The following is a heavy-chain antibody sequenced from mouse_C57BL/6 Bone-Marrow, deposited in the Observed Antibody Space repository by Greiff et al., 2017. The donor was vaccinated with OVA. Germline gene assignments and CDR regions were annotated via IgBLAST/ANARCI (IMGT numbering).Heavy chain of an antibody. V-gene: IGHV14-4*01. CDR3: TTTPSYYGAYYAMDY. CDR1: GFNIKDDY. D-gene: IGHD2-10*01. CDR2: IDPENGDT. J-gene: IGHJ4*01. Sequence: EVQLQQSGAELVRPGASVKLSCTASGFNIKDDYMHWVKQRPEQGLEWIGWIDPENGDTAYASKFQGKATITADTSSNTAYLQLSSLTSEYTAVYYCTTTPSYYGAYYAMDYWGQGTSVTVSS.